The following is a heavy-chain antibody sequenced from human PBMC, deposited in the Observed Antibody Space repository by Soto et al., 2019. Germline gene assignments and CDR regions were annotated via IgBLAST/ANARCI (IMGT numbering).Heavy chain of an antibody. CDR3: ARGLAVTATYYYYGMDV. CDR2: IYTSGSA. D-gene: IGHD2-21*02. CDR1: GGSISSYY. V-gene: IGHV4-4*07. J-gene: IGHJ6*02. Sequence: SETLSLTCTVSGGSISSYYWSWIRQPAGKGLEWIGRIYTSGSANYNPSLKSGVTMSVDTSKNQFSLKRSSVTAADTAVYYCARGLAVTATYYYYGMDVWGQGTTVTVSS.